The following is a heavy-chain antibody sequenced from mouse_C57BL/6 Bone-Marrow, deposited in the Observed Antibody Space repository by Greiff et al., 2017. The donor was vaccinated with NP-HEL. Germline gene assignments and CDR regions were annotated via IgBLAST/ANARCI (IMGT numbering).Heavy chain of an antibody. D-gene: IGHD2-3*01. CDR3: ARSGDGYYFAY. J-gene: IGHJ3*01. CDR1: GYSFTGYY. V-gene: IGHV1-42*01. Sequence: EVQLQESGPELVKPGASVKISCKASGYSFTGYYMNWVKQSPEKSLEWIGEINPSTGGTTYNQKFKAKATLTVDKSSSTAYMQLKSLTSEDSAVYYCARSGDGYYFAYWGQGTLVTVSA. CDR2: INPSTGGT.